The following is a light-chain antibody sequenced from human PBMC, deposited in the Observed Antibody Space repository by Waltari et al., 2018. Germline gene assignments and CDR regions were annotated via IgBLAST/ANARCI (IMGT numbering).Light chain of an antibody. CDR1: QSVSSY. CDR2: DGS. CDR3: QQRSNWRT. V-gene: IGKV3-11*01. Sequence: EIVLTQSPATLSLSPGERATLSCRASQSVSSYLAWYQQKPGQAPRLLISDGSNRATGIPARFSGSGSGTDFTLTISSLEPEDFAVYYCQQRSNWRTFGQGTKVEIK. J-gene: IGKJ1*01.